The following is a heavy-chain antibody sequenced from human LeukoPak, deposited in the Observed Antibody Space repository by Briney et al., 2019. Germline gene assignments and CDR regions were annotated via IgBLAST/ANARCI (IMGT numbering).Heavy chain of an antibody. V-gene: IGHV3-21*01. CDR2: ISSSSSNI. CDR3: ATACARTNCYTED. Sequence: GGSLRLSCAASGFTFSDYSMNWVRQAPGNGLQWVSSISSSSSNIYYADPVKGLFTISRDNAKDSLYLEMNSLRAEDTAVYYCATACARTNCYTEDWGQGTLVTVSS. CDR1: GFTFSDYS. J-gene: IGHJ4*02. D-gene: IGHD2-2*01.